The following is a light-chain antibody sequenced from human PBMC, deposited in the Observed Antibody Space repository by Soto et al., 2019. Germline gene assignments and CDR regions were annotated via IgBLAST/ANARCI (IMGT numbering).Light chain of an antibody. CDR2: AAS. CDR3: QQTHCLPPR. J-gene: IGKJ1*01. CDR1: QSISSS. Sequence: DIQMTQSPSSLSASVGDRVTITCRASQSISSSLNWYQQKPGKAPKLLIYAASSLQSGVPSRFSGSGSGTDFTLIIDSLQPEDFATYHCQQTHCLPPRFGQGTKVDIK. V-gene: IGKV1-39*01.